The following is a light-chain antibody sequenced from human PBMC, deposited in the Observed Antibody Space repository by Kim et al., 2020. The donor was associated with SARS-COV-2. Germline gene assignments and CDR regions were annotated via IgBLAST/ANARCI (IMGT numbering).Light chain of an antibody. J-gene: IGLJ1*01. CDR1: SSNIGNNY. CDR3: GTWDSSLYV. V-gene: IGLV1-51*01. Sequence: APGQKVTISCSGSSSNIGNNYVSWYQQLPGTAPKLLIYDNNKRPSGIPDRFSGSKSGTSATLGITGLQTGDQADYYCGTWDSSLYVFGTGTKVTVL. CDR2: DNN.